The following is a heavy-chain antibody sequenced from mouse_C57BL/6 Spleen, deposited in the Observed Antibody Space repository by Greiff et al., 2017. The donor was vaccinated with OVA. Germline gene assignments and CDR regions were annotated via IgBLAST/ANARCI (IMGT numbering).Heavy chain of an antibody. D-gene: IGHD2-4*01. CDR1: GYTFTSYW. Sequence: QVQLQQPGAELVKPGASVKLSCKASGYTFTSYWMQWVKQRPGQGLEWIGEIDPSDSYTTYNQKFKGKATLTVDTSSSTAYMQLSSLTSEDSAVYYCARRLRRDDYAMDYWGQGTSVTVSS. CDR3: ARRLRRDDYAMDY. CDR2: IDPSDSYT. J-gene: IGHJ4*01. V-gene: IGHV1-50*01.